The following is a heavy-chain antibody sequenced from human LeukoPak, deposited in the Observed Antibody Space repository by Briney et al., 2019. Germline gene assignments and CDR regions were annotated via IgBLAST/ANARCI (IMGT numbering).Heavy chain of an antibody. V-gene: IGHV3-23*01. CDR1: GFTFSSYA. Sequence: GGSLRLSCAASGFTFSSYAMSWVRQAPGKGLEWVSAISASGYSTYYADSVKGRFTISRDNSKSTLYLQMNSLRAEDTAVYYCARDLRAFFDYWGQGTLVTVSS. J-gene: IGHJ4*02. CDR2: ISASGYST. CDR3: ARDLRAFFDY. D-gene: IGHD4-17*01.